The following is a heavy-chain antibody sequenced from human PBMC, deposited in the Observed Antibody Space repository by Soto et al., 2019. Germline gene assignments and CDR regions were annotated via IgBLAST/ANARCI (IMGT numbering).Heavy chain of an antibody. V-gene: IGHV3-33*01. Sequence: GGSLRLSCAASGFTFSSYGMHWVRQAPGKGLGWVAVIWYDGSNKYYADSVKGRFTISRDNSKNTLYLQMNSLRAEDTAVYYCARYNWKNAFDIWGQGTMVTVSS. CDR3: ARYNWKNAFDI. J-gene: IGHJ3*02. CDR1: GFTFSSYG. D-gene: IGHD1-20*01. CDR2: IWYDGSNK.